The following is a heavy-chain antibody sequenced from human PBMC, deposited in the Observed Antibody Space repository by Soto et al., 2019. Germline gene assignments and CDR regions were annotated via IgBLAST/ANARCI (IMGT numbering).Heavy chain of an antibody. J-gene: IGHJ5*02. CDR2: IYYSGGT. CDR3: ARSSPVVTAP. D-gene: IGHD2-21*02. V-gene: IGHV4-31*03. CDR1: GGSISSGGYY. Sequence: QVQLQESGPGLVKPSQTLSLTCTFSGGSISSGGYYWSWIRQHPGKGLEWIGYIYYSGGTYYNPSLKSRITISVDTSKNQFSLKLSSVTAADTAVYYCARSSPVVTAPWGQGTLVTVSS.